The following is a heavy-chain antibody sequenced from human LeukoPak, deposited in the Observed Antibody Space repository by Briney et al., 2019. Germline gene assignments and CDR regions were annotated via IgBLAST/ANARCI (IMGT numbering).Heavy chain of an antibody. CDR1: GFTFDNYW. CDR3: AKDWGDEGPDY. Sequence: PGGSLRLSCAASGFTFDNYWMHWVRQAPGKGLVWVSGINSDGKTTSYADSVKGRFTISRDNAKSTLFLETNSLRAEDTAVYYCAKDWGDEGPDYWGQGTLVTVSS. CDR2: INSDGKTT. J-gene: IGHJ4*02. D-gene: IGHD3-16*01. V-gene: IGHV3-74*01.